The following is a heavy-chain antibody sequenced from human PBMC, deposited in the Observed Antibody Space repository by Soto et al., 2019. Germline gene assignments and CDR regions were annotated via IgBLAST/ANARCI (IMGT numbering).Heavy chain of an antibody. V-gene: IGHV1-69*13. D-gene: IGHD2-2*01. CDR3: GGSNCSSTSCYAGRFDY. Sequence: SVKVSCKASGGTFSSYAISWVRQAPGQGLEWMGGIIPIFGTANYAQKFQGRVTITADESTSTAYMELSSLRSEDTAVYYCGGSNCSSTSCYAGRFDYWCQGTLVTVSS. CDR1: GGTFSSYA. J-gene: IGHJ4*02. CDR2: IIPIFGTA.